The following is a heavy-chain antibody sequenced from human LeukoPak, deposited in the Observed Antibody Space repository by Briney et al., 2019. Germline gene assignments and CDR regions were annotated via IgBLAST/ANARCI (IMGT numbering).Heavy chain of an antibody. J-gene: IGHJ4*02. Sequence: PGGSLRLSCAASGFTFNTYAMAWVRQAPGKGLEWVSAIIDSGDSTYYGDSVKGRFAISRDNSRNTLYLLMSNLRAEDTAIYYCAKGSRRSYPYYFDYWGQGTLVTVSS. CDR3: AKGSRRSYPYYFDY. D-gene: IGHD1-26*01. V-gene: IGHV3-23*01. CDR1: GFTFNTYA. CDR2: IIDSGDST.